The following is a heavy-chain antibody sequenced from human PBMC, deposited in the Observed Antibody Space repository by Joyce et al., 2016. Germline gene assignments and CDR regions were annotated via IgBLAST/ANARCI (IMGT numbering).Heavy chain of an antibody. V-gene: IGHV3-53*01. CDR1: GFTVSDYY. Sequence: EVQLVESGGGLIQPGGSLRLSCAVSGFTVSDYYMAWVGQAPGKGLQGVSVISSGGTTSDADSVKGRFSISRDNSKNTLYLQMNSLRAEDTAVYYCARDYFYGMDVWGQGTTVTVSS. J-gene: IGHJ6*02. CDR3: ARDYFYGMDV. CDR2: ISSGGTT.